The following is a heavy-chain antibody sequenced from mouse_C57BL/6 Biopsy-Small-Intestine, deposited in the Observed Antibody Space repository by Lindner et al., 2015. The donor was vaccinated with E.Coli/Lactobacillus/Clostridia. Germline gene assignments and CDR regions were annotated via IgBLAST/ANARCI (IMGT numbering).Heavy chain of an antibody. J-gene: IGHJ2*01. D-gene: IGHD2-4*01. CDR3: AEYDYDAGIFDY. Sequence: VQLQESGPELVKPGASVKISCKASGYAFSSSWMNWVKQRPGKGLEWIGRIFPGDGDTNYNGKFKGKATLTADKSSSTAYMQLSSLTSEDSAVYFCAEYDYDAGIFDYWGQGTPLTVSS. V-gene: IGHV1-82*01. CDR2: IFPGDGDT. CDR1: GYAFSSSW.